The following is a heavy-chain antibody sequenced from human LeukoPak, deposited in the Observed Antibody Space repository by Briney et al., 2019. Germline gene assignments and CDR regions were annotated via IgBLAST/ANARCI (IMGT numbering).Heavy chain of an antibody. CDR1: GFTFCTFC. D-gene: IGHD1-14*01. CDR2: INPEETTT. Sequence: GGSLRLSCAASGFTFCTFCMHWVRQAPGQGLVWVSRINPEETTTNYAHAVKGRFTISRDNAKNTLYLQMNSLRAEDTAVYYCASGGLEPVDYWGQGTPVTVSS. V-gene: IGHV3-74*01. CDR3: ASGGLEPVDY. J-gene: IGHJ4*02.